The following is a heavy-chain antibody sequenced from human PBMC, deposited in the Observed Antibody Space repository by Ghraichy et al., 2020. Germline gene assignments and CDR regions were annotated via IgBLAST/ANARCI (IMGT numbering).Heavy chain of an antibody. CDR1: GASVSSNGVA. V-gene: IGHV6-1*01. J-gene: IGHJ3*02. Sequence: SQTLSLTCAISGASVSSNGVAWNWIRPSPSRGLEWLGRTYYTSTWFNDYAKSVRGRITINPDTSENQFSLQLSSVIPEDTAVYYCARGRNSAFDIWAQGTMVIVSS. D-gene: IGHD4-23*01. CDR3: ARGRNSAFDI. CDR2: TYYTSTWFN.